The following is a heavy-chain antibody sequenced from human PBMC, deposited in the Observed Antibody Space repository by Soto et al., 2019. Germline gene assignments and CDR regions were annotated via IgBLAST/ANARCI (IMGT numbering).Heavy chain of an antibody. D-gene: IGHD2-15*01. V-gene: IGHV2-5*02. CDR1: GFSVSTSGVG. CDR2: IYWDNDK. J-gene: IGHJ6*02. CDR3: AHKGGRGAGMDV. Sequence: QITLKESGPPLVKPTQTLTLTCTFSGFSVSTSGVGVAWIRQSPGKALEWLALIYWDNDKRYSPFLQSRVTITKDTSKNQVVLTMTNMAPVDTATYYCAHKGGRGAGMDVWGQGTTVTVSS.